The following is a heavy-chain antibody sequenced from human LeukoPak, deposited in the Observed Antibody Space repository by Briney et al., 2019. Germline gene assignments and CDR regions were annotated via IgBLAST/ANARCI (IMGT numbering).Heavy chain of an antibody. CDR2: ISGSGGST. CDR1: GFTFSSYA. CDR3: AKHPAAMDGGYYYYYGMDV. Sequence: GGSLRLSCAASGFTFSSYAMGWVRQAPGKGLEWVSAISGSGGSTYYADSVKGRFTISRDNSKNTLYLQMNSLRAEDTAVYYCAKHPAAMDGGYYYYYGMDVWGKGTTVTVSS. D-gene: IGHD2-2*01. V-gene: IGHV3-23*01. J-gene: IGHJ6*04.